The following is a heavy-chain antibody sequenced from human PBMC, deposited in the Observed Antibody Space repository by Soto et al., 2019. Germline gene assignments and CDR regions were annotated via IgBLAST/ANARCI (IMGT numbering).Heavy chain of an antibody. CDR3: ARDRLAYCGGDCYSARVPFDY. V-gene: IGHV1-69*01. Sequence: QVQLVQSGAEVKKPGSSVKVSCKASGGTFSSCAISWVRQSPGQGLECMGGIIPIFGTANYAQKFQGRVTITADESTSTAYMELRSLRSEDTAVYYCARDRLAYCGGDCYSARVPFDYWGQGTLVTVSS. D-gene: IGHD2-21*02. J-gene: IGHJ4*02. CDR2: IIPIFGTA. CDR1: GGTFSSCA.